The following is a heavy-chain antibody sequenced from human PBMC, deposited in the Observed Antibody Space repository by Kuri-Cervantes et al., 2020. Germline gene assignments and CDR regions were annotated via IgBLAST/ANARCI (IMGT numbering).Heavy chain of an antibody. CDR2: IKGDGSEK. V-gene: IGHV3-7*01. CDR1: GFLYSSNW. J-gene: IGHJ5*02. D-gene: IGHD3-3*01. Sequence: GGSLRLSCAASGFLYSSNWMTWVRQAPGKGLEWVANIKGDGSEKYYAASVEGRFTISRDNTKNSLYLQMNSLRAEDTAVYYCAKDGAISYDFWSGDFFNWFDPWGQGTLVTVSS. CDR3: AKDGAISYDFWSGDFFNWFDP.